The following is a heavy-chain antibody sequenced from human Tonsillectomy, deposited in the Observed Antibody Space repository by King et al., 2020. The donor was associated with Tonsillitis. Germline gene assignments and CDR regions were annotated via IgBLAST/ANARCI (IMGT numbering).Heavy chain of an antibody. CDR2: IYPGDSDT. CDR3: ARLGPYLGATRPFDY. J-gene: IGHJ4*02. D-gene: IGHD1-26*01. CDR1: GYSFTSYW. Sequence: DVQLVESGAEVKKPGESLKISCKGSGYSFTSYWIGWVRQMPGKGLEWMGIIYPGDSDTRYSPSFQGQVTISADKSISTAYLQWGSLKAPDTAMYYRARLGPYLGATRPFDYWGQGTLVTVSS. V-gene: IGHV5-51*01.